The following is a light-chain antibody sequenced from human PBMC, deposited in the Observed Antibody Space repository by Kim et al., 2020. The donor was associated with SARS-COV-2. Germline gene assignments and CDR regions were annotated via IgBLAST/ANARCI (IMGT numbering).Light chain of an antibody. CDR3: KQYETYWT. CDR1: QSVDSW. V-gene: IGKV1-5*03. CDR2: QAS. J-gene: IGKJ1*01. Sequence: DIQMTQSPSTLSAFVGNRVTITCRASQSVDSWLAWYQQKPGKAPKLLIYQASKLASGVSARFSGSGSGTDFTLTISNLQPDDSAIYYCKQYETYWTFGPGTKVEIK.